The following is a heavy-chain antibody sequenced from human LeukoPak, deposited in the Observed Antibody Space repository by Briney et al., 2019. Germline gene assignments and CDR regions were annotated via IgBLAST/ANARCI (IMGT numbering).Heavy chain of an antibody. Sequence: GGSLRLSCAASGFTFSSYNMNWVRQAPGKGLEWVSSITSGSSYIYYADSVKGRFTISRDNAKNSLYLQMNSLRAEDTAVYYCARDPTSSWETAFDMWGQGTMVTVSS. CDR2: ITSGSSYI. D-gene: IGHD1-26*01. J-gene: IGHJ3*02. V-gene: IGHV3-21*01. CDR1: GFTFSSYN. CDR3: ARDPTSSWETAFDM.